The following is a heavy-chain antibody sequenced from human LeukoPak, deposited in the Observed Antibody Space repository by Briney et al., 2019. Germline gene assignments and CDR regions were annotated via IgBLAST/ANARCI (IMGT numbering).Heavy chain of an antibody. CDR3: ASPPADYYDSRDYFDY. J-gene: IGHJ4*02. Sequence: SVKASCKASGGTFSSHVISWVRQAPGQGLEWMGRIIPILGIANYAQKFQGRVTITAGKSTSTAYMELSSLRSEDTAVYYCASPPADYYDSRDYFDYWGQGTLVTVSS. V-gene: IGHV1-69*04. CDR2: IIPILGIA. D-gene: IGHD3-22*01. CDR1: GGTFSSHV.